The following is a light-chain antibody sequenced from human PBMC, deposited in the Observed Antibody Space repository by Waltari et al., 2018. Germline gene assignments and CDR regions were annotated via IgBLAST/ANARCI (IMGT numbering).Light chain of an antibody. Sequence: QSALTQPASVSGSPGQSITISCTGTSSDVGRYNLVSWYQQHPGKAPKRMIYEVSKRPSGVSNRFSGSKSGNTASLTISGLQAEDEADYYCCSYAGSSTFGVVFGGGTKLTVL. V-gene: IGLV2-23*02. CDR3: CSYAGSSTFGVV. CDR2: EVS. J-gene: IGLJ2*01. CDR1: SSDVGRYNL.